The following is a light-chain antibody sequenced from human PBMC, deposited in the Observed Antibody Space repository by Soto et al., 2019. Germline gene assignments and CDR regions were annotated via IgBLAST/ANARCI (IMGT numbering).Light chain of an antibody. CDR3: SSYAGSDKFVI. V-gene: IGLV2-8*01. CDR1: SSDVGGYND. Sequence: QSALTQPPSASGSPGQSVTISCTGSSSDVGGYNDVSWYQQHPGTAPKVLIHEVIKRPSGVPDRFSGSRSGNTASLTVSGLQAEDEADYYCSSYAGSDKFVIFGGGTKVTVL. J-gene: IGLJ2*01. CDR2: EVI.